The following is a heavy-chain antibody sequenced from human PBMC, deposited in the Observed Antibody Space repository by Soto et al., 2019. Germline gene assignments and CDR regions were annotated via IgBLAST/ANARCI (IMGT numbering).Heavy chain of an antibody. CDR3: ARAYCSGGSCIHDY. V-gene: IGHV4-61*01. J-gene: IGHJ4*02. D-gene: IGHD2-15*01. CDR2: IYYSGST. CDR1: GGSVSSGSYY. Sequence: HSETLSLTCTVSGGSVSSGSYYWSWIRQPPGKGLEWIGYIYYSGSTNYNPSLKSRVTISVDTSKNQFSLKLSSVTAADTAVYYCARAYCSGGSCIHDYWGQGTLVTVSS.